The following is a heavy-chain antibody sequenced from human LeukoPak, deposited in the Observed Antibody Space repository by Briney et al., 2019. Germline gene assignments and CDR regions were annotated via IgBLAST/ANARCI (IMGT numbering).Heavy chain of an antibody. CDR1: GFTFSSYN. D-gene: IGHD1-26*01. Sequence: GGSLRLSCAASGFTFSSYNMNWVRQAPGKGLEWVSSITSSSSYIYYADSVKGGFTISRDNAKNSLYLQMDSLRVEDTAEYYCARDPYSGNYGAYYYYYMDVWGKGTTVTVSS. CDR3: ARDPYSGNYGAYYYYYMDV. V-gene: IGHV3-21*06. J-gene: IGHJ6*03. CDR2: ITSSSSYI.